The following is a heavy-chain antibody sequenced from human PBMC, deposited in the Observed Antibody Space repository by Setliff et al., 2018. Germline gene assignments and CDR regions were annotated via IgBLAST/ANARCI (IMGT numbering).Heavy chain of an antibody. CDR2: TYYTGIT. V-gene: IGHV4-39*01. J-gene: IGHJ5*02. D-gene: IGHD2-2*01. CDR1: GDSINTPTYH. CDR3: VRTFNGSPADR. Sequence: SSETLSLTCTVSGDSINTPTYHWGWVRQPPGKGLEWIGLTYYTGITYYNPSLKSRVTISEDMSENQISLKLNPVTAADTAVYYCVRTFNGSPADRWGQGTLVTVSS.